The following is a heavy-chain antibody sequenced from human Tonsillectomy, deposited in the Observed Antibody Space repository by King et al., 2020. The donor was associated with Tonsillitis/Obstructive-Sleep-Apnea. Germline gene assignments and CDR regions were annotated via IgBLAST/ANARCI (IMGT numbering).Heavy chain of an antibody. D-gene: IGHD3-3*01. CDR3: ARAGMLEWLHGADPFDN. J-gene: IGHJ4*02. Sequence: VQLVESGGGLVKPGGSLRLSCAASGFIFSDYTMNWVRQAPGKGLEWVSSISSSSTYIFYADSMRGRFTISRDNAKSSLYLQMNSLRAEDTAVYYCARAGMLEWLHGADPFDNGGQRTLVTVSS. V-gene: IGHV3-21*01. CDR1: GFIFSDYT. CDR2: ISSSSTYI.